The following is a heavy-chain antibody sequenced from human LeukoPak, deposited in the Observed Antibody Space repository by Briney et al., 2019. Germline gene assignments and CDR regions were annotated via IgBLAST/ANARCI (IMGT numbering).Heavy chain of an antibody. J-gene: IGHJ4*02. Sequence: GGSLRLSCAASGFTFDDYGMTWVRQAPGKGLEWVSGINWNGGSTGYADSVKGRFTISRDNAKNSVYLQMNSLRAEDTALYYCASAGLTYGSGSYFVYWGQGTLVTVSS. V-gene: IGHV3-20*04. D-gene: IGHD3-10*01. CDR1: GFTFDDYG. CDR3: ASAGLTYGSGSYFVY. CDR2: INWNGGST.